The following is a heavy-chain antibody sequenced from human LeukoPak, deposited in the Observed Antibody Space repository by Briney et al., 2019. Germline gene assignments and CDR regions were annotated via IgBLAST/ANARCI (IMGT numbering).Heavy chain of an antibody. J-gene: IGHJ3*02. CDR3: ARRYYYDSSGDAFDI. V-gene: IGHV4-59*06. CDR1: GGSISSYY. Sequence: PSETLSLTCTVSGGSISSYYWSWIRQHPGKGLEWIGYIYYSGSTYYNPSLKSRVTISVDTSKNQFSLKLSSVTAADTAVYYCARRYYYDSSGDAFDIWGQGTMVTVSS. D-gene: IGHD3-22*01. CDR2: IYYSGST.